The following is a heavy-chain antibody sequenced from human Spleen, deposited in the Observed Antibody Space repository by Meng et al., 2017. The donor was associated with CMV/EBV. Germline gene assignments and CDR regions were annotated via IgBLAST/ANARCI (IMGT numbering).Heavy chain of an antibody. CDR2: INHSAGT. D-gene: IGHD6-13*01. V-gene: IGHV4-34*01. Sequence: SETLSLTCTVSGGSISSYYWSWIRQPPGKGLEWIGEINHSAGTNYNPSLKSRVTISVDTSKNQFSLKLSSVTAADTAVYYCASLIGGAAGTGDYWGQGTLVTVSS. CDR3: ASLIGGAAGTGDY. CDR1: GGSISSYY. J-gene: IGHJ4*02.